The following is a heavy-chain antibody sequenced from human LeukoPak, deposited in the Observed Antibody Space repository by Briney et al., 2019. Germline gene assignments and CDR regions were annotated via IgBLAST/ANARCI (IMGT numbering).Heavy chain of an antibody. Sequence: GGSLRLSCAASGFTFSTYAMSWVRQAPGKGLEWVGRIKTKTDGGTTDYAAPVKGRFIISRDDSKNTLYLQMNSLKTEDTAVYYCTTSGHITVFGVVIIPWGQGTLVTVSS. CDR1: GFTFSTYA. CDR2: IKTKTDGGTT. CDR3: TTSGHITVFGVVIIP. D-gene: IGHD3-3*01. J-gene: IGHJ5*02. V-gene: IGHV3-15*01.